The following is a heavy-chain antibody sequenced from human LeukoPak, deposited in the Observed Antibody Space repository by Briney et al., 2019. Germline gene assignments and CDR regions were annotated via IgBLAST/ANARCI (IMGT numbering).Heavy chain of an antibody. CDR1: GFTFSSYA. Sequence: GGSLRLSCAASGFTFSSYAMHWVRQAPGKGLEWVAVISYDGSSKYYADSVKGRFTISRDNSKNTLYLQMNSLRAEDTAVYYCARAVTVTIDYWGQGTLVTVSS. CDR2: ISYDGSSK. CDR3: ARAVTVTIDY. D-gene: IGHD4-17*01. J-gene: IGHJ4*02. V-gene: IGHV3-30-3*01.